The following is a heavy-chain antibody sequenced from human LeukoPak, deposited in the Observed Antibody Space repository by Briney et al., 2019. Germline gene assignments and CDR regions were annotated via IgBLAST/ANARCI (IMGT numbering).Heavy chain of an antibody. V-gene: IGHV3-74*01. CDR3: ARESLNYYYYYMDV. D-gene: IGHD1-26*01. CDR1: GFTFGDYW. Sequence: PGGSLRLSCEVSGFTFGDYWMHWVRQPPGKGLVWVSRINGDERSRAYADSVKGRFTISRDNAKNTLYLQMNSLRAEDTAVYYCARESLNYYYYYMDVWGKGTTVTVSS. CDR2: INGDERSR. J-gene: IGHJ6*03.